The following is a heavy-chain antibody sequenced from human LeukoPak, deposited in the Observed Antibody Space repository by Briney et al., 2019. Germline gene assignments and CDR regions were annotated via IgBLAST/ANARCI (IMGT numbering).Heavy chain of an antibody. Sequence: GSLRLSCAASGFTFSSYSMNWVRQAPGKGLEWVSSIRSSSSYIYYADSVKGRFTISRDNAKNSLYLQMNSLRAEDTAVYYCARDQGDGYNLRWGQGTLVTVSS. CDR2: IRSSSSYI. CDR1: GFTFSSYS. CDR3: ARDQGDGYNLR. D-gene: IGHD5-24*01. V-gene: IGHV3-21*01. J-gene: IGHJ4*02.